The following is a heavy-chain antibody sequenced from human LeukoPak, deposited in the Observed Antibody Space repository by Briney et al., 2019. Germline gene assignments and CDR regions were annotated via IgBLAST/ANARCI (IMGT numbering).Heavy chain of an antibody. CDR1: GGSISSSSYY. D-gene: IGHD3-10*01. CDR3: ARGDPGFFYFGSGSYYSFDY. CDR2: IYYSGST. J-gene: IGHJ4*02. Sequence: SETLSLTCTVSGGSISSSSYYWGWIRQPPGKGLEWIGSIYYSGSTYYNPSLKSRVTISVDTSKNQFSLKLSSVTAADTAVYYCARGDPGFFYFGSGSYYSFDYWGQGTLVTVSS. V-gene: IGHV4-39*07.